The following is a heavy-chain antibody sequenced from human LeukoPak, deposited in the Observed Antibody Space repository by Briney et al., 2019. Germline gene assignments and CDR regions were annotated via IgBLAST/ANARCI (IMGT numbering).Heavy chain of an antibody. CDR1: GESFSGFY. CDR3: ARGKVVAGTPGQNSWDS. V-gene: IGHV4-34*01. D-gene: IGHD6-19*01. Sequence: PAETLSLTCAVYGESFSGFYWSWICQPPGKGLEWIGEINHSGSANYNLSLKRRVSVSVDTSKNQFSLKLSSVTAADTAVYYCARGKVVAGTPGQNSWDSWGQGTLVTVSS. CDR2: INHSGSA. J-gene: IGHJ4*02.